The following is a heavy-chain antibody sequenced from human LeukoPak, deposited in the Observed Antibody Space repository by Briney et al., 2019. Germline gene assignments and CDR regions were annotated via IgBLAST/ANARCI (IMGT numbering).Heavy chain of an antibody. CDR2: IDHSGST. CDR3: ARGLRFHIGSGNWFDL. J-gene: IGHJ5*02. Sequence: SETLSLTCAVSGGTFRGFFWSWIRQPPGKGPAWMGEIDHSGSTNHDPSLESRVTLSLDTSKNQVSLTLNSVTAADTAVYYCARGLRFHIGSGNWFDLWGEGTLVTVSS. D-gene: IGHD3-10*01. V-gene: IGHV4-34*01. CDR1: GGTFRGFF.